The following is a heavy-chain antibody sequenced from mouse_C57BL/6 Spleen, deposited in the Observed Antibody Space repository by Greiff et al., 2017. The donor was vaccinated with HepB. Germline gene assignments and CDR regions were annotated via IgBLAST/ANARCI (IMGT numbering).Heavy chain of an antibody. V-gene: IGHV1-61*01. CDR3: ARGDYGHAMDY. CDR1: GYTFTSYW. Sequence: VQLQQPGAELVRPGSSVKLSCKASGYTFTSYWMDWVKQRPGQGLEWIGNIYPSDSETHYNQKFKDKATLTVDKSSSTAYMQLSSLTSEDSAVYYCARGDYGHAMDYWGQGTSVTVSS. CDR2: IYPSDSET. D-gene: IGHD2-4*01. J-gene: IGHJ4*01.